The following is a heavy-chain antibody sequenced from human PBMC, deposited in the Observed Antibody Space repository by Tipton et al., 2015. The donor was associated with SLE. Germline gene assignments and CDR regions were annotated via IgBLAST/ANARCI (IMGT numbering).Heavy chain of an antibody. CDR3: ASGFDY. Sequence: GSLRLSCAASGFTVSNSYMTWVRQAPGKGLEWVSVIYTSGSTYYADSVKGRFTISRDNSKNKLFLQMNSLKVEDTAVYYCASGFDYWGQGTLVTVSS. J-gene: IGHJ4*02. CDR1: GFTVSNSY. CDR2: IYTSGST. V-gene: IGHV3-53*01.